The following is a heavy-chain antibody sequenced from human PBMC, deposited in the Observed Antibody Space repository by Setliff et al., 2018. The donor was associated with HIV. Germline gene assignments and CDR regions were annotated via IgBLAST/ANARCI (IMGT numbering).Heavy chain of an antibody. J-gene: IGHJ3*01. D-gene: IGHD2-15*01. Sequence: GASVKVSCKASGGTFSSYAISWVRQAPGQGLEWMGGIIPIFGTANYAQKFQGRVTITTDESTSTAYMELSSLRSDDTAIYYCARFTHDVRVGQDGAFDFWGQGTMVTVSS. CDR3: ARFTHDVRVGQDGAFDF. CDR2: IIPIFGTA. CDR1: GGTFSSYA. V-gene: IGHV1-69*05.